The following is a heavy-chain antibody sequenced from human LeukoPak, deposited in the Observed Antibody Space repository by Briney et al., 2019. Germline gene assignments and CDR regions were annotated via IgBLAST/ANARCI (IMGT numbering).Heavy chain of an antibody. CDR3: VTRGTTATKYIEH. CDR1: GFTFSRYV. CDR2: ISASDATT. D-gene: IGHD1-1*01. Sequence: PGGSLGLSCAASGFTFSRYVMSWVRQAPGKGLEWVSTISASDATTHYADSVKGRFTISRDNSKNTLHLQMNSLRVEDTAVYYCVTRGTTATKYIEHWGQGTLVTVSS. V-gene: IGHV3-23*01. J-gene: IGHJ4*02.